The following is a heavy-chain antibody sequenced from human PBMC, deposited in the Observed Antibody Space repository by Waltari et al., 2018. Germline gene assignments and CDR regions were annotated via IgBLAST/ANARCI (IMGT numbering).Heavy chain of an antibody. CDR1: GGSISSGSYY. Sequence: QVQLQESGPGLVKPSQTLSLTCTVSGGSISSGSYYLSWFRKPRGKGLDWIGYIYTSGSTNYNPSLKSRVTISVDTSKNQFSLKLSSVTAADTAVYYCARAPEDFSSGYPDYYYYYGMDVWGQGTTVTVSS. D-gene: IGHD3-22*01. CDR3: ARAPEDFSSGYPDYYYYYGMDV. J-gene: IGHJ6*02. V-gene: IGHV4-61*09. CDR2: IYTSGST.